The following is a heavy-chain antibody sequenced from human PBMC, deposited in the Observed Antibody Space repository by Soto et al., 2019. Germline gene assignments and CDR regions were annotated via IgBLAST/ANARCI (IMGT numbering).Heavy chain of an antibody. Sequence: SVKVSCKASGGTFSSYAISWVLQAPGQGLEWMGGIIPIFGTANYAQKFQGRVTITADKSTSTAYMELSSLRSEDTAVYYCARGPEMATISAAFDIWGQGTMVTVSS. CDR1: GGTFSSYA. CDR3: ARGPEMATISAAFDI. CDR2: IIPIFGTA. D-gene: IGHD5-12*01. V-gene: IGHV1-69*06. J-gene: IGHJ3*02.